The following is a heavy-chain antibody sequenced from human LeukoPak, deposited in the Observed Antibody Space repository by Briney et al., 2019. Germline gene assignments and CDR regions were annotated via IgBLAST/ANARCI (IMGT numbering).Heavy chain of an antibody. Sequence: PSETLSLTCTVSGGSFTSYYWSWIRQPPGKGLEWIGYIYYIGSTNYNPSLKSRVTISLDTSKNQFTLKLSSVTAADTAVYYSARVREGWFDPWGQGTLVTVSS. V-gene: IGHV4-59*01. CDR2: IYYIGST. CDR1: GGSFTSYY. CDR3: ARVREGWFDP. J-gene: IGHJ5*02.